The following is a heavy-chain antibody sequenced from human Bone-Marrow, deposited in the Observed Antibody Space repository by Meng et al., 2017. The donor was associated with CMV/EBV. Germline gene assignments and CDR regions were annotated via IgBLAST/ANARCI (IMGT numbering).Heavy chain of an antibody. CDR1: GFTCDDDG. Sequence: ASGFTCDDDGMSWVRQAQGKGLEWVSGINWKGGSTGYADSVKGRFTISRDNAKNSLYLQMNSLRAEDTALYYCARGWGANPTGADYWGQGTLVTVSS. V-gene: IGHV3-20*03. J-gene: IGHJ4*02. D-gene: IGHD1-26*01. CDR3: ARGWGANPTGADY. CDR2: INWKGGST.